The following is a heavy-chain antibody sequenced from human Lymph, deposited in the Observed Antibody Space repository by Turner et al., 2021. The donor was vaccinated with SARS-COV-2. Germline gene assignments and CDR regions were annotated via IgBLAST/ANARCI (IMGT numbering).Heavy chain of an antibody. CDR2: ISYDGSNK. CDR3: ARGDYYCSGCFPGNAFGN. V-gene: IGHV3-30-3*01. J-gene: IGHJ4*02. Sequence: VVLVASGGCVVHPGTSLCLSCGASGFTFSSYATYWVRQAPGKGLEWVAGISYDGSNKYYADPVNGRFTIAGANSKNTLYLQMTSLGAETAAEYCCARGDYYCSGCFPGNAFGNWGQGTLVTVSS. D-gene: IGHD3-10*01. CDR1: GFTFSSYA.